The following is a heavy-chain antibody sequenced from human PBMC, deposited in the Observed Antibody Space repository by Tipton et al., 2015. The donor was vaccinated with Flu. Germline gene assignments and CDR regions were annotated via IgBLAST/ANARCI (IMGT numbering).Heavy chain of an antibody. J-gene: IGHJ5*02. D-gene: IGHD4-11*01. Sequence: TLSLTCTVSGDSMRSDYFWAWIRQAPGNVLEWIGNIHYSGSPHYNPSLKSRVTITVDTSKNQFSLRLTSMTAADTALYYCARRDYSSYVSDPKIWFDPWGQGTLVTVSS. CDR3: ARRDYSSYVSDPKIWFDP. V-gene: IGHV4-38-2*02. CDR2: IHYSGSP. CDR1: GDSMRSDYF.